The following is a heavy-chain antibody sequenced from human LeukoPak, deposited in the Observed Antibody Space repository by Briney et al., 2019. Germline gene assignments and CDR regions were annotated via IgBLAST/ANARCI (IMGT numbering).Heavy chain of an antibody. V-gene: IGHV1-18*01. CDR3: ARDQNVDTAMDLDY. J-gene: IGHJ4*02. Sequence: ASVKVSCKASGYTFSNYGLSWARQAPGQGLKWMGWISAYNGDTTFAQNVQDRLTLTTDTSTSTGYMELRSLRSDDTAVYYCARDQNVDTAMDLDYWGQGTLVTVSS. CDR1: GYTFSNYG. CDR2: ISAYNGDT. D-gene: IGHD5-18*01.